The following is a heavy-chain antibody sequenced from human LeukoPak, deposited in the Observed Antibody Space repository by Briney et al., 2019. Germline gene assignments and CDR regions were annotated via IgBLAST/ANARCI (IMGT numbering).Heavy chain of an antibody. CDR3: AKDLFGYGYCGGDCRGYYFDY. CDR2: ISGSGGST. CDR1: GFTFSSYA. V-gene: IGHV3-23*01. D-gene: IGHD2-21*02. Sequence: PGGSLRLSCAASGFTFSSYAMSWVRQAPGKGLEWVSAISGSGGSTYYADSVKGRFTISRDNSKNTLYLQMNSLRAEDTAVYYCAKDLFGYGYCGGDCRGYYFDYWGQGTLVTVSS. J-gene: IGHJ4*02.